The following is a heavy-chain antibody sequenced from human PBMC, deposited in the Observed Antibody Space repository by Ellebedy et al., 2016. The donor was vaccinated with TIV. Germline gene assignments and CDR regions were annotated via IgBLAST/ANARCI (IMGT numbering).Heavy chain of an antibody. V-gene: IGHV6-1*01. J-gene: IGHJ4*02. Sequence: SQTLSLTXAISGDSVPSNTAVWNWIRPSPSRGLEWLGRTFYRSQWHTEYAASVKSRITISPDTSKNQFSLQLNSVTPEDTAVYYCAREGYYGSGKPNPLAYWGQGTLVTVSS. CDR2: TFYRSQWHT. D-gene: IGHD3-10*01. CDR3: AREGYYGSGKPNPLAY. CDR1: GDSVPSNTAV.